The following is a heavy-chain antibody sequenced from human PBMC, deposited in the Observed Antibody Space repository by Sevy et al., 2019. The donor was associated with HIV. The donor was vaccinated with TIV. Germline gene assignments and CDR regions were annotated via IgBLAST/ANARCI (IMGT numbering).Heavy chain of an antibody. V-gene: IGHV3-7*01. CDR1: GFTFSANW. Sequence: GGSLRLSCAASGFTFSANWMNWVRQAPGKGLEWVANIKADGSDKHYVDPVEGRFTSSRDNAKNLLFLQRTSLRVEDTAVYYCAHETFGRFESWGQGTLVTVSS. D-gene: IGHD3-16*01. CDR3: AHETFGRFES. J-gene: IGHJ4*02. CDR2: IKADGSDK.